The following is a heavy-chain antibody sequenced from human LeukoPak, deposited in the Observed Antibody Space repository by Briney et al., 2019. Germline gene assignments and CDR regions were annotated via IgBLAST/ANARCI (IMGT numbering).Heavy chain of an antibody. V-gene: IGHV3-23*01. Sequence: GGSLRRCCAASGCIYSDYPFSWVGHATGTGLVWFSAFSGSGSSTYYAASVKGRFTISRDNSKNTLYLQMNSLRAEDTAVYYCAKDRSSGSNGGLVRFDPWGQGTLVTVSS. J-gene: IGHJ5*02. CDR3: AKDRSSGSNGGLVRFDP. D-gene: IGHD1-26*01. CDR2: FSGSGSST. CDR1: GCIYSDYP.